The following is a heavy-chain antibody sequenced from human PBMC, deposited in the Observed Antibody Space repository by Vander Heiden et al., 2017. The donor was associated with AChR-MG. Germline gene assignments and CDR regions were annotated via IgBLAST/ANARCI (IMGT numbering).Heavy chain of an antibody. CDR2: IYYSGST. CDR1: GGSISSYY. Sequence: QVQLQESGPGLVKPSETLSLTCTVSGGSISSYYWSWIRQPPGKGLEWIGYIYYSGSTNYNPSLKSRVTISVDTSKNQCSLKLSSVTAADTAVYYCARGKYDSLTGYYPPDYWGQGTLVTVSS. CDR3: ARGKYDSLTGYYPPDY. D-gene: IGHD3-9*01. V-gene: IGHV4-59*01. J-gene: IGHJ4*02.